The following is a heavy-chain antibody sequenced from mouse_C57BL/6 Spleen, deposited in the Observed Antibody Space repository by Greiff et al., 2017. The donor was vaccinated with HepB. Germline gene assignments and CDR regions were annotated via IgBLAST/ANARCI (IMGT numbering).Heavy chain of an antibody. V-gene: IGHV1-42*01. Sequence: EVQLQQSGPKLVKPGASVKISCKASGYSFTGYYMNWVKQSPEKSLEWIGEINPSTGGTTYNQKFKAKATLTVDKSSSTAYMQLKSLTSEDSAVYYCARRGTGVSFYYAMDYWGQGTSVTVSS. CDR1: GYSFTGYY. J-gene: IGHJ4*01. D-gene: IGHD3-3*01. CDR2: INPSTGGT. CDR3: ARRGTGVSFYYAMDY.